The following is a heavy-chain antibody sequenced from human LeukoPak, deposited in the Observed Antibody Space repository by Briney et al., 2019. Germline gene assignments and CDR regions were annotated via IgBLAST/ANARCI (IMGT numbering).Heavy chain of an antibody. D-gene: IGHD6-13*01. V-gene: IGHV3-7*01. J-gene: IGHJ4*02. CDR3: ARAAGYSSSWYLDY. CDR1: GFTFSSYW. CDR2: IKQDGSEK. Sequence: GGSLRLSCAAPGFTFSSYWMSWVRQAPGKGLEWVANIKQDGSEKYYVDSVKGRFTISRDNAKNSLYLQMNSLRPEDTAVYYCARAAGYSSSWYLDYWGQGTLVTVSS.